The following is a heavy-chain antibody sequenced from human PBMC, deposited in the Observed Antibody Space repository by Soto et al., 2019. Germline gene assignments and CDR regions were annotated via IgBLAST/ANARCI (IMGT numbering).Heavy chain of an antibody. J-gene: IGHJ4*02. CDR1: GFTFSSYA. Sequence: EVQLLESGGGLVQPGGSLRLSCAASGFTFSSYAMSWVRQAPGKGLEWVSAIGGSGGSTYYADSVKGRFTISRDNSKNPLYLQRTGRRAEETAVYYCAKEYKYSSGWGRIDYWGQGTLVTVSS. D-gene: IGHD6-19*01. CDR3: AKEYKYSSGWGRIDY. V-gene: IGHV3-23*01. CDR2: IGGSGGST.